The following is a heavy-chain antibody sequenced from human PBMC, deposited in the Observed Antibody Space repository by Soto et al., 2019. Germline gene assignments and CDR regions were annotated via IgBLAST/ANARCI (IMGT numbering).Heavy chain of an antibody. CDR3: AKSSSWYFAEYFQH. Sequence: ASXKVSCKASGYTFTSYAMHWVRQAPGQRLEWMGWINAGNGNTKYSQKFQGRVTITRDTSASTAYMELSSLRSEDTAVYYCAKSSSWYFAEYFQHWGQGTLVTVSS. D-gene: IGHD6-13*01. CDR1: GYTFTSYA. CDR2: INAGNGNT. V-gene: IGHV1-3*01. J-gene: IGHJ1*01.